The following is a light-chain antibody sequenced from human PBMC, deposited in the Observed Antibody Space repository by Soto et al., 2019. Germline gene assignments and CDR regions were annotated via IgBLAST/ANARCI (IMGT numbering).Light chain of an antibody. Sequence: NRMAAAPNSVASCIGANINIPCQTSQDIKNYLNWYQQKPGKAPKLLIYDVSSLESGVPSRFSGSGSETEFTLTISSLFPDDFATYYCQQYNRYWTFGQGTRLEIK. V-gene: IGKV1-5*01. CDR1: QDIKNY. CDR3: QQYNRYWT. J-gene: IGKJ5*01. CDR2: DVS.